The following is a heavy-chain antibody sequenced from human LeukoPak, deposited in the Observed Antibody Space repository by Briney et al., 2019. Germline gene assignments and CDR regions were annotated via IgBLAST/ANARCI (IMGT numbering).Heavy chain of an antibody. CDR2: ISSSGSTI. D-gene: IGHD2-21*02. CDR3: ARTAREADV. Sequence: GGSLRLSCAASGFTLSSYEMNRVRQAPGQGLEWVSYISSSGSTIYYADSVKGRFTISRDNAKNSLYLQMNSLRAEDTAVYYCARTAREADVRGQGTTVTVSS. CDR1: GFTLSSYE. V-gene: IGHV3-48*03. J-gene: IGHJ6*02.